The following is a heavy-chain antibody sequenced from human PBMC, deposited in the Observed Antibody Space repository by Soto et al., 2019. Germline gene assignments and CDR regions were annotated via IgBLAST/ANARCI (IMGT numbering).Heavy chain of an antibody. V-gene: IGHV3-9*01. Sequence: EVQLVESGGALVQPGRSLRLSCVASGFNFDDSAMNWVRQVPVKGLEWVSGITWNSGHILYADSVKGRFTISRDNAKKSLYLELNSLRPEDTALYYCAKGRSSMIVVVMDYRGQGTPVTVSS. CDR2: ITWNSGHI. CDR3: AKGRSSMIVVVMDY. D-gene: IGHD3-22*01. J-gene: IGHJ4*02. CDR1: GFNFDDSA.